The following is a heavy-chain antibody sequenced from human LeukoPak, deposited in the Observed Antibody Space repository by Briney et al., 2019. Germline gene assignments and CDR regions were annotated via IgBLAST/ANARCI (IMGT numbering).Heavy chain of an antibody. CDR2: IYYSGST. V-gene: IGHV4-59*01. Sequence: SETLSLTCTVSGGSISSYYWSWIRQPPGKGLEWIGYIYYSGSTNYNPSLKSRVTISVDTSKNQFSLKLSSVTVADTAVYYCARVAGDNSLDYWGQGTLVTVSS. J-gene: IGHJ4*02. D-gene: IGHD3-16*01. CDR3: ARVAGDNSLDY. CDR1: GGSISSYY.